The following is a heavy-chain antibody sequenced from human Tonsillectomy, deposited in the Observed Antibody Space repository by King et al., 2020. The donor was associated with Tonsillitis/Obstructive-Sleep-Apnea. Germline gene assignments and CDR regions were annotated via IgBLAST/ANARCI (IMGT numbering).Heavy chain of an antibody. Sequence: VQLVESGGGVVQPGRSLRLSCAASGFTFSSYGMHWVRQAPGKGLEWVAVIWYDGSNKYYADSVKGRFTISKDNSKNTLYLQMNSLRAEDTAVYYCASESEGEYSSSWFDPWGQGTLVTVSS. CDR1: GFTFSSYG. J-gene: IGHJ5*02. CDR2: IWYDGSNK. V-gene: IGHV3-33*01. D-gene: IGHD6-6*01. CDR3: ASESEGEYSSSWFDP.